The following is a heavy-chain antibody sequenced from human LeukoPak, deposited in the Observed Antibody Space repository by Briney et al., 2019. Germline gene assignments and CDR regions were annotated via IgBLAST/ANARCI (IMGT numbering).Heavy chain of an antibody. CDR2: IYYSGST. D-gene: IGHD3-10*01. Sequence: SETLSLTCTVSGGSISSSSYYWGWIRQPPGKGLEWIGSIYYSGSTYYNPSLKSRVTISVDTSKNQFSLKLSSVTAADTAVYYCARGRFNRYYGSGSYYNFDYWGQGTLVTVSS. J-gene: IGHJ4*02. CDR3: ARGRFNRYYGSGSYYNFDY. CDR1: GGSISSSSYY. V-gene: IGHV4-39*01.